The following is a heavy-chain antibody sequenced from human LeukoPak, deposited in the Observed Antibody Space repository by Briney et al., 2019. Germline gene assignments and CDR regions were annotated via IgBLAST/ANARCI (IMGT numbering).Heavy chain of an antibody. Sequence: GGSLRLSCAASGLTFSSYAMSWVRQAPGEGLEWVAVISYDGSNKYYADSVKGRFTISRDNSKNTLYLQMNSLRAEDTAVYYCARDPNCGGDRQYFDYWGQGTLVTVSS. J-gene: IGHJ4*02. CDR3: ARDPNCGGDRQYFDY. CDR1: GLTFSSYA. V-gene: IGHV3-30-3*01. D-gene: IGHD2-21*02. CDR2: ISYDGSNK.